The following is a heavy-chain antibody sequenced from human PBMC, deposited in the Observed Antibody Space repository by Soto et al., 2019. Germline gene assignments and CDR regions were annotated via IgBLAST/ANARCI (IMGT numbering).Heavy chain of an antibody. CDR2: IYYSGST. D-gene: IGHD3-3*02. CDR1: GGSISSSSYY. J-gene: IGHJ5*02. V-gene: IGHV4-39*01. Sequence: QLQLQESGPGLVRPSETLSLTCTVSGGSISSSSYYWGWIRQPPGKGLEWIGSIYYSGSTYYNPSLKSRVTLSVDTSKNQFSLKRSSVTAADTAVYYCASPTIAFYNWFDPWGQGTLVTVSS. CDR3: ASPTIAFYNWFDP.